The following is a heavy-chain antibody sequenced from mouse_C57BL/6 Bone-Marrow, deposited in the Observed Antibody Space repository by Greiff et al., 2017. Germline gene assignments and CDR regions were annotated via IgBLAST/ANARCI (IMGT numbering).Heavy chain of an antibody. V-gene: IGHV1-81*01. CDR2: IYPRSGNT. J-gene: IGHJ2*01. CDR1: GYTFTSYG. D-gene: IGHD4-1*01. CDR3: AREGLGRYYCDY. Sequence: QVQLQQSGAELARPGASVKLSCKASGYTFTSYGISWVKQRTGQGLEWIGEIYPRSGNTYYNEKFKGKATLPADKASRTAYMELRSLTSEDSAVYFCAREGLGRYYCDYGGQGTTLTVTA.